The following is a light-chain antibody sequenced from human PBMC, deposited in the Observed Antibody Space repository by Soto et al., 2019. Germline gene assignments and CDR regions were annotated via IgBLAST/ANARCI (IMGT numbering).Light chain of an antibody. J-gene: IGKJ3*01. CDR3: QQRSNSPPWT. Sequence: EIVLTQSPATVSVSPGESATLSCRASQRVRNYLAWYQQKPGQAPRLLIFDASNRATGIPSRFSGSGSGTYFTLTISSLEPEDFAVYYCQQRSNSPPWTFGPGTRVDL. V-gene: IGKV3-11*01. CDR2: DAS. CDR1: QRVRNY.